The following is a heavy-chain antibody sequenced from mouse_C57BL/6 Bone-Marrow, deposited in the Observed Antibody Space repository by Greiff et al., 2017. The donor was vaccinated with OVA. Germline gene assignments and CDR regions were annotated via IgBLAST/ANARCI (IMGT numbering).Heavy chain of an antibody. D-gene: IGHD2-3*01. V-gene: IGHV14-4*01. CDR2: IDPENGDT. Sequence: EVQLQQSGAELVRPGASVKLSCTASGFNINDDYMHWVKQRPEQGLEWIGWIDPENGDTEYASKFQGKATITADTSSNTAYLQLSSLTSEDTAVYYCTTRWLLQTFAYWGQGTLVTVSA. CDR3: TTRWLLQTFAY. J-gene: IGHJ3*01. CDR1: GFNINDDY.